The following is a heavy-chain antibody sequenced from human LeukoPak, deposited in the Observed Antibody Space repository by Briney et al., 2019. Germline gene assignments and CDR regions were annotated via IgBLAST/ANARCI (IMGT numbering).Heavy chain of an antibody. Sequence: PGGSLRLSCAASGFTFSAYWISWVRQAPGKGPEWVANINPDGSQKSFVDSVKGRFTVSRDNAKNSVYLQMSSLRDEDTAVYYCTRETYHLDRWGQGALVTVSS. CDR1: GFTFSAYW. CDR3: TRETYHLDR. CDR2: INPDGSQK. J-gene: IGHJ5*02. V-gene: IGHV3-7*03.